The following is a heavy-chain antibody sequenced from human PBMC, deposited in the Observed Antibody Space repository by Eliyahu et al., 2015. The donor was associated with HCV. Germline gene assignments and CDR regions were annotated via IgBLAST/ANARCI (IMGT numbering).Heavy chain of an antibody. V-gene: IGHV3-48*03. J-gene: IGHJ4*02. Sequence: EVQLVESGGGLVQPGGSLRLSCVXSGFTFSSYEMNWVRQAPGKGLEWVSYISTSGSSVYYADSVKGRFTISRDNAKNSLYLEMNSLRAEDTAVYYCAREGKVATTDYWGQGTLVTVSS. CDR1: GFTFSSYE. D-gene: IGHD5-12*01. CDR3: AREGKVATTDY. CDR2: ISTSGSSV.